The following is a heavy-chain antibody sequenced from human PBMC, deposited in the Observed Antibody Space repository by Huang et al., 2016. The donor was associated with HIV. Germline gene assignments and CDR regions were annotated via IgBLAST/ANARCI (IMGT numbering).Heavy chain of an antibody. CDR1: GYTFNTYG. V-gene: IGHV1-3*04. D-gene: IGHD3-10*01. J-gene: IGHJ3*02. CDR2: INTGKGNT. CDR3: ARVLWFGATLDGFDI. Sequence: QVNLVQSGAEVKKPGASVKVSCKASGYTFNTYGIHWVRQAPGQRLEWMGWINTGKGNTKDSQNFQGRLTITRDTFATTVYMDLSSLTSEDTVVYYCARVLWFGATLDGFDIWGQGTTVTVSS.